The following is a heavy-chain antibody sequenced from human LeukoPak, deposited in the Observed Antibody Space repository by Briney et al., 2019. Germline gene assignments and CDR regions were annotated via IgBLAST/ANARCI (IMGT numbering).Heavy chain of an antibody. CDR1: GGSISSGDYY. CDR2: IYYSGST. Sequence: DPSQTLSLTCTVSGGSISSGDYYWSWIRQPPGKGLEWIGYIYYSGSTYFNQSLKSRVAISVDTSKNQFSLKLSSVTAADTAVYYCAREMMEWFIDYWGQGTLVTVSS. D-gene: IGHD3-3*01. J-gene: IGHJ4*02. CDR3: AREMMEWFIDY. V-gene: IGHV4-30-4*08.